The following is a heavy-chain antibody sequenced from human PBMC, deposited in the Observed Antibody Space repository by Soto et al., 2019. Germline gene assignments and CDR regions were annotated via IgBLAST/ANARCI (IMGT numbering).Heavy chain of an antibody. CDR1: GVSITHYY. V-gene: IGHV4-59*12. J-gene: IGHJ2*01. CDR2: IYYSRST. CDR3: ARDRDCDNYYCHFDL. D-gene: IGHD3-22*01. Sequence: QVLLQGSGPGLVTPSETLSLTCTVSGVSITHYYWSWIRQPPGKGLECIDHIYYSRSTNYNPSLDSRGATSVPPSKSEFALALGSVTAADTAVYYCARDRDCDNYYCHFDLRGRGTPFAVSS.